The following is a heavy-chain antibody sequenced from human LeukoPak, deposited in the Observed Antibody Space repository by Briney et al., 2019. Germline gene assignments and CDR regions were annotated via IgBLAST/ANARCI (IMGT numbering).Heavy chain of an antibody. V-gene: IGHV3-74*01. J-gene: IGHJ6*02. D-gene: IGHD6-19*01. CDR3: ARNDGWSYGMDV. Sequence: LPGGSLRLSCTASGFSFSGHWMHWARQLPGKGLVWVSRISPTGSTTSYADSVKGRFTISRDNAKNSLYLQMNSLRAEDTAVYYCARNDGWSYGMDVWGQGTTVTVSS. CDR2: ISPTGSTT. CDR1: GFSFSGHW.